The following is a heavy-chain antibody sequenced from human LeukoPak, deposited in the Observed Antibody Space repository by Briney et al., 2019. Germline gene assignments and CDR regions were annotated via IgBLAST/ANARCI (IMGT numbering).Heavy chain of an antibody. D-gene: IGHD3-10*01. CDR1: GFTFSSYW. CDR2: ISYDGSNK. CDR3: ANARSGALDY. Sequence: GGSLRLSCAASGFTFSSYWMNWVRQAPGKGLEWVAVISYDGSNKYYADSVKGRFTISRDNSKNTLYLQMNSLRAEDTAVYYCANARSGALDYWGQGTLVTVSS. J-gene: IGHJ4*02. V-gene: IGHV3-30*18.